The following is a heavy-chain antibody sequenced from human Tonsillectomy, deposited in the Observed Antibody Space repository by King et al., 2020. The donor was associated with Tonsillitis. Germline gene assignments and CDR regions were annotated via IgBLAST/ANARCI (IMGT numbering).Heavy chain of an antibody. CDR3: ARSWGSYFYAFDI. Sequence: VQLVESGAEVKKPGESLKISCKGSGYSFTNYWIGWVRQMPGKGLEWMGIIYPGDSDTRYSPSFQVQVTISADKSISTAYLQWSSLTASDTAIYYCARSWGSYFYAFDIWGQGTMVTVSS. V-gene: IGHV5-51*01. D-gene: IGHD3-16*01. CDR1: GYSFTNYW. J-gene: IGHJ3*02. CDR2: IYPGDSDT.